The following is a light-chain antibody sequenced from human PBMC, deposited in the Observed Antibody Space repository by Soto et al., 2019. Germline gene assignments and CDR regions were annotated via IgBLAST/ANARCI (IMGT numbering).Light chain of an antibody. V-gene: IGKV3-20*01. CDR3: QQYGSSYT. CDR2: GAS. J-gene: IGKJ2*01. CDR1: QSIANY. Sequence: ELGLTRSPGTLSLSPGERVSLSCRASQSIANYLAGYQQKLGQAPRLLIYGASSRATVIPDRFSGGESGQDFTLTISRLEPEHFAVYYWQQYGSSYTIGQGTKVEI.